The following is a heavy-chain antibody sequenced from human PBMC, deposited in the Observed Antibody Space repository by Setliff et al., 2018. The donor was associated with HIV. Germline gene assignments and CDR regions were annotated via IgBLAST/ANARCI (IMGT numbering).Heavy chain of an antibody. CDR3: ARGDGYRGNDAYYDAGLDV. D-gene: IGHD5-12*01. CDR1: GASISSYY. J-gene: IGHJ6*02. Sequence: SETLSLTCTVSGASISSYYWTWIRQPPGKGLEYIGYIYHFGNTNYNPSLESRVTMSVDTSRNRVSLKLSSVTAADTAVYYCARGDGYRGNDAYYDAGLDVWGQWITVTVSS. V-gene: IGHV4-59*01. CDR2: IYHFGNT.